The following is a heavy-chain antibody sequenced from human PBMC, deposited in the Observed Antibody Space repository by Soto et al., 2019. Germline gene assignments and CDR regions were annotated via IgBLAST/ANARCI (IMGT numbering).Heavy chain of an antibody. CDR2: INTDGSST. Sequence: EVQLVESGGGLVQPGGSLRLSCAASGLTFSSYWMHWVRQAPGKGLVWVSRINTDGSSTTYADSVKGRFTISRDNTKNTLELQMNSLRVEDTAVYYCARAIVSNIHFDYWGQGTLVTVSS. V-gene: IGHV3-74*01. CDR3: ARAIVSNIHFDY. J-gene: IGHJ4*02. CDR1: GLTFSSYW. D-gene: IGHD2-21*01.